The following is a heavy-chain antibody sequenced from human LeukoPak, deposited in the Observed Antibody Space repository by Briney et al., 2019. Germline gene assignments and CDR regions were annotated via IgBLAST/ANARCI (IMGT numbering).Heavy chain of an antibody. J-gene: IGHJ4*02. CDR1: GFTFAGYA. D-gene: IGHD2-2*01. CDR3: AKDLSCSSTSCRDY. V-gene: IGHV3-23*01. CDR2: ISGGGGTT. Sequence: PGGSLRLSCAASGFTFAGYAMNWVRQAPGKGLEWVSAISGGGGTTYYTDSVKGRFTISRDNSKNTLYLQMNSLRAEDTAVYYCAKDLSCSSTSCRDYWGQGTLVTVSS.